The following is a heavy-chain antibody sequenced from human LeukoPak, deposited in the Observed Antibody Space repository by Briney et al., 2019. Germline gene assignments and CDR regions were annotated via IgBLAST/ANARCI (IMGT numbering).Heavy chain of an antibody. CDR2: NIPILGIA. D-gene: IGHD6-13*01. J-gene: IGHJ4*02. CDR3: ARSLQQLGKFDY. Sequence: SVKVSCKASGYTFTSYGISWVRQAPGQGLEWMGRNIPILGIANYAQKFQGRVTITADKSTSTAYMELSSLRSEDTAVYYCARSLQQLGKFDYWGQGTLVTVSS. V-gene: IGHV1-69*04. CDR1: GYTFTSYG.